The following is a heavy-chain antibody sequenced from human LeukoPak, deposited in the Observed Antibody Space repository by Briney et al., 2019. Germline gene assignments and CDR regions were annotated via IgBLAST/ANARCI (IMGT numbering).Heavy chain of an antibody. CDR3: ARVRAGYCTSTSCYTGMDV. CDR2: ISYDGSNE. V-gene: IGHV3-30*03. J-gene: IGHJ6*02. Sequence: GGSLRLSCAASGFTLSSYGMHWVRQAPGKGLEWVALISYDGSNEYYADSVRGRFTISRDNSKFTLYMQMNSLRAEDTAVYYCARVRAGYCTSTSCYTGMDVWGQGTTVTVSS. D-gene: IGHD2-2*01. CDR1: GFTLSSYG.